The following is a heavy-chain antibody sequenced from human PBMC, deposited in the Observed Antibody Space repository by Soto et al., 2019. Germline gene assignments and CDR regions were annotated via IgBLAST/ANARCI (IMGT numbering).Heavy chain of an antibody. D-gene: IGHD6-19*01. CDR3: ARDHSWDSSGLNWFDP. CDR2: ISAYNGNT. J-gene: IGHJ5*02. CDR1: GYTFTSYG. V-gene: IGHV1-18*01. Sequence: ASVKVSCKASGYTFTSYGISWVRQAPGQGLEWMGWISAYNGNTNYAQKLQGRVTMTTDTSTSTAYMELRSLRSDDTAVYYCARDHSWDSSGLNWFDPWGQGTLVTVS.